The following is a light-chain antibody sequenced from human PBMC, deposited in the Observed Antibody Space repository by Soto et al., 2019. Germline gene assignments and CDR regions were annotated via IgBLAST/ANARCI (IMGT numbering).Light chain of an antibody. CDR3: CSYAGSYTWV. CDR1: SSDVGAYDY. CDR2: DVS. J-gene: IGLJ3*02. V-gene: IGLV2-11*01. Sequence: QSALTQPRSVSGSPGQSVTISCTGTSSDVGAYDYVSWNQQHPGKVPKLLIYDVSRRPSGVPDRFSGSKSGNTASLTISGLQSEDEADDYCCSYAGSYTWVFGGGTKVTVL.